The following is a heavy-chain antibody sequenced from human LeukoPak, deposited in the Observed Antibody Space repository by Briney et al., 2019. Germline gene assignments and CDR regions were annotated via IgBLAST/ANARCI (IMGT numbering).Heavy chain of an antibody. V-gene: IGHV3-7*01. CDR2: INQNGGVK. CDR1: GFTFSSYW. Sequence: GGSLRLSCAASGFTFSSYWMSWVRQAPGKGLDWVANINQNGGVKHYVDSVKGRFTISRDNAKNSLYLQMTSLRADDTAVYYCATSDDAAGTSWGQGTLVTVSS. J-gene: IGHJ5*02. D-gene: IGHD6-25*01. CDR3: ATSDDAAGTS.